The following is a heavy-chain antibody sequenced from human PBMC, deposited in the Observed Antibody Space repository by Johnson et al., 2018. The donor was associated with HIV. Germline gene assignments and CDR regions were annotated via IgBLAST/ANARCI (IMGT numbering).Heavy chain of an antibody. J-gene: IGHJ3*02. CDR3: ARETVTSGAFDI. D-gene: IGHD4-11*01. CDR2: IGTAGDT. CDR1: GFTFSSNY. Sequence: EVQLVESGGGLVQPGGSLRLSCAASGFTFSSNYMSWVRQAPGKGLEWVSGIGTAGDTYYPGSVKGRFTISRENAKNSLYLQMNSLRAGDTAVYYCARETVTSGAFDIWGQGTMVTVSS. V-gene: IGHV3-13*01.